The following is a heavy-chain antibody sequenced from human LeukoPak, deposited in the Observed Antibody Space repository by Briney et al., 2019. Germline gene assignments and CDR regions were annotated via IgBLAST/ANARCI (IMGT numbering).Heavy chain of an antibody. D-gene: IGHD1-7*01. CDR2: INHSGST. V-gene: IGHV4-34*01. CDR3: ARVSVTGTTGLSPYYFDY. CDR1: GGSFSGYY. J-gene: IGHJ4*02. Sequence: SETLSLTCAVYGGSFSGYYWSWIRQPSGKGLEWIGEINHSGSTNYNPSLKSRVTISVDTSKNQFSLKLSSVTAADTAVYYCARVSVTGTTGLSPYYFDYWGQGTLVTVSS.